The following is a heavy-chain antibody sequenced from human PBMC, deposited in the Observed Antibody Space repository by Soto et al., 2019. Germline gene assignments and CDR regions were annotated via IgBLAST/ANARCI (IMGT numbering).Heavy chain of an antibody. CDR3: AGPGEQHRY. V-gene: IGHV3-66*01. CDR1: GFTVSSNH. D-gene: IGHD3-16*01. Sequence: EVQLVESGGGLVQPGGSLRLSCAASGFTVSSNHMSWVRQAPGKGLEWVSLIYSGGSTYYADSVKGRFTFSRDNSKNTVYLQMNSLRAEDTAVHSCAGPGEQHRYWGQGTLVTVSS. CDR2: IYSGGST. J-gene: IGHJ4*02.